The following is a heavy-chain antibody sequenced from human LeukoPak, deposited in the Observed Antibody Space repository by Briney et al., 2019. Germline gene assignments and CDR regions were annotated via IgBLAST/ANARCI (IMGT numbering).Heavy chain of an antibody. CDR1: GYTFTSYP. Sequence: ASVKVSCKASGYTFTSYPMHWVRQAPGQGLEWMGIINPSGGSTSYALKFQGRVPMTRDTSTSTVYMELSSLRSEDTAVYYCATRGGYSSGCAYWGQGTLVTVSS. CDR2: INPSGGST. D-gene: IGHD6-19*01. J-gene: IGHJ4*02. V-gene: IGHV1-46*01. CDR3: ATRGGYSSGCAY.